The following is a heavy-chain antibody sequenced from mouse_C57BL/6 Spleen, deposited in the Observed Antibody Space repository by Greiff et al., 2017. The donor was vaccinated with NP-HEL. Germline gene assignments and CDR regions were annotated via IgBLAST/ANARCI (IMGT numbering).Heavy chain of an antibody. D-gene: IGHD1-1*01. V-gene: IGHV1-63*01. CDR2: IYPGGGYT. CDR1: GYTFTNYW. J-gene: IGHJ4*01. CDR3: ARGGHYYGSSYFDY. Sequence: QVQLQQSGAELVRPGTSVKMSCKASGYTFTNYWIGWAKQRPGHGLEWIGDIYPGGGYTNYNEKFKGKATLTADKSSSTAYMQFSSLTSEDSAIYYCARGGHYYGSSYFDYWGQGTSVTVSS.